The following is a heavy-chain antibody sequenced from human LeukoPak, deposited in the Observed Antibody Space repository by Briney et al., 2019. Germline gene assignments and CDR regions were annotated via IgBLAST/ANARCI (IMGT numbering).Heavy chain of an antibody. V-gene: IGHV1-2*02. CDR3: ARAYYDSSGYLLDY. CDR1: GYTFTGYY. D-gene: IGHD3-22*01. J-gene: IGHJ4*02. Sequence: ASVKVSCKASGYTFTGYYMHWVRQAPGQGLEWMGWINPNSGGTNYAQKFQGRVTMTRDTSIRTAYMELSRLRSDDTAVYYCARAYYDSSGYLLDYWGQGTLVTVSS. CDR2: INPNSGGT.